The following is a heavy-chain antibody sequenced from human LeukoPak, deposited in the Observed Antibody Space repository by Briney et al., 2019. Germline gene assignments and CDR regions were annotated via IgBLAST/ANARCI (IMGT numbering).Heavy chain of an antibody. V-gene: IGHV4-59*01. CDR1: GGSMSSYY. Sequence: TSETLSLTCTVSGGSMSSYYWSWIRLPPGKGLEWIGYIFYSGSTNYNPSLNSRVTISLDTSKNQFSLRLTSVTAADTAVYYCATGQILFGSHYWGLGTLVTVSS. CDR2: IFYSGST. D-gene: IGHD3-10*01. J-gene: IGHJ4*02. CDR3: ATGQILFGSHY.